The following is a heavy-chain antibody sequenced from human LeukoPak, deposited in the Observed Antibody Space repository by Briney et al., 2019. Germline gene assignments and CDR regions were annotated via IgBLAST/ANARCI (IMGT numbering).Heavy chain of an antibody. Sequence: SQTLSLTCTVSGGSISSGGYYWGWIRQPPGEGLEWIGSIYYSGSTYYNPSLKSRVTISVDTSKNQFSLKLSSVTAADTAVYYCATTYSSSWLFDYWGQGTLVTVSS. CDR1: GGSISSGGYY. V-gene: IGHV4-39*01. CDR2: IYYSGST. J-gene: IGHJ4*02. D-gene: IGHD6-13*01. CDR3: ATTYSSSWLFDY.